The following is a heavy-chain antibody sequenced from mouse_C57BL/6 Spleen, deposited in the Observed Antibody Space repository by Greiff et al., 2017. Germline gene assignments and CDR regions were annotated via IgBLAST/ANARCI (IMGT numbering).Heavy chain of an antibody. CDR1: GFTFSDYG. Sequence: EVQGVESVGGLVKPGGSLKLSCAASGFTFSDYGMHWVRQAPEKGLEWVPYISSGSSTIYYADTVKGRFTISRDNAKNTLFLQMTGLRSEDTAMYYCARGYYGNYLWFAYWGQGTLVTVSA. J-gene: IGHJ3*01. V-gene: IGHV5-17*01. CDR2: ISSGSSTI. D-gene: IGHD2-1*01. CDR3: ARGYYGNYLWFAY.